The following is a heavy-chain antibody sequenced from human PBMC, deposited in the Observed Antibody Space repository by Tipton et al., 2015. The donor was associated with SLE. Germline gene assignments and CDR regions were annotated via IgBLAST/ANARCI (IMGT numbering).Heavy chain of an antibody. D-gene: IGHD3-3*01. CDR3: ARGGLIFGVVNPMDV. CDR1: GGSISSHY. V-gene: IGHV4-59*11. J-gene: IGHJ6*03. Sequence: TLSLTCTVSGGSISSHYWSWIRQPPGKGLEWIGYIYYSGSTNYNPSRKSRVTISVDTSKNQFSLKLSSVTAADTAVYYCARGGLIFGVVNPMDVWGKGTTVTVSS. CDR2: IYYSGST.